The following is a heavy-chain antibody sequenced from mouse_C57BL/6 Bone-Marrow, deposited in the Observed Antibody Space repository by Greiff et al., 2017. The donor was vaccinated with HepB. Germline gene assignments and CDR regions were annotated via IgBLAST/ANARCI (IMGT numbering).Heavy chain of an antibody. CDR2: INPSSGYT. D-gene: IGHD2-5*01. CDR1: GYTFTSYT. Sequence: QVQLKESGAELARPGASVKMSCKASGYTFTSYTMHWVKQRPGQGLEWIGYINPSSGYTKYNQKFKDKATLTADKSSSTAYMQLSSLTSEDSAVYYCASYSNYVYFDYWGQGTTLTVSS. CDR3: ASYSNYVYFDY. V-gene: IGHV1-4*01. J-gene: IGHJ2*01.